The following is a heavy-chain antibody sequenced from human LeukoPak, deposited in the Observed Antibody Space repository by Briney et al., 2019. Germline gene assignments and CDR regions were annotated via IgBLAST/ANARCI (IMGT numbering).Heavy chain of an antibody. Sequence: PGGSLRLSCSASGFTFSDSLMHWVRQAPGKGLQYVSAISSNGDSTYYADSVKGRFTISRDNSKNTLYLRMSSLRPEDTAVYYCVKPQYSTGWLGYWGRGTLVTVSS. CDR2: ISSNGDST. CDR3: VKPQYSTGWLGY. V-gene: IGHV3-64D*06. J-gene: IGHJ4*02. CDR1: GFTFSDSL. D-gene: IGHD6-19*01.